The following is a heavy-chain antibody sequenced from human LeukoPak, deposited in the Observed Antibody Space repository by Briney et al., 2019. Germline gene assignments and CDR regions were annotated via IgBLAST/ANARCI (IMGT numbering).Heavy chain of an antibody. CDR2: ISGSGGST. D-gene: IGHD6-19*01. V-gene: IGHV3-23*01. CDR3: AKDRSSGWLYYFDY. J-gene: IGHJ4*02. CDR1: GFTFSSYA. Sequence: GGSLRLSCAASGFTFSSYAMSWVRQAPGQGLEWVSAISGSGGSTYYADSVKGRFTISRDNSKNTLYLQMNSLRAGDTAVYYCAKDRSSGWLYYFDYWGQGTLVTVSS.